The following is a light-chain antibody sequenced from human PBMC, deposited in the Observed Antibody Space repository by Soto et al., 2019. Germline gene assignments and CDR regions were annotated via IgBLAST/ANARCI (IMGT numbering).Light chain of an antibody. V-gene: IGKV3-15*01. J-gene: IGKJ2*01. Sequence: EIMMTQSPASLSVSPGERATLSCWSSQSINTNLAWYQHKRGQPPRLLFYASSTRTTGVPARFSGSGSGTGFTLTISSLQSEDFAIYYCQQYNNWPFTFGQGTKLEIK. CDR1: QSINTN. CDR3: QQYNNWPFT. CDR2: ASS.